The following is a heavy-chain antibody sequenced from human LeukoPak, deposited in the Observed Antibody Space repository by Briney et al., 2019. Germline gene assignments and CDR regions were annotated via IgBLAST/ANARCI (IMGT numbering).Heavy chain of an antibody. J-gene: IGHJ6*02. CDR1: GYRPTDLS. V-gene: IGHV1-24*01. Sequence: ASVKVPCNVAGYRPTDLSIHWVRRAPGKGLEWMGGSDLEDYDTIYAQDFQDRVTLTEDTSTDTAYMELSSLRSDDTAVYYCATGVAAEMRGLDVWGQGTTVIVSS. D-gene: IGHD2-15*01. CDR3: ATGVAAEMRGLDV. CDR2: SDLEDYDT.